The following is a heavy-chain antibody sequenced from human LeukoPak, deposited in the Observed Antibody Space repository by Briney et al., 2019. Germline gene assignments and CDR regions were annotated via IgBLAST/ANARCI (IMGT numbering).Heavy chain of an antibody. V-gene: IGHV3-23*01. CDR3: ARDYYYDSSGDNRVYYFDY. Sequence: GGSLRLSCATSGFTFSSYPMSWVRQAPGRGLKWVSVISGNSGATYYADSVKGRFTISRDNAKNSLYLQMNSLRAEDTAVYYCARDYYYDSSGDNRVYYFDYWGQGTLVTVSS. D-gene: IGHD3-22*01. J-gene: IGHJ4*02. CDR1: GFTFSSYP. CDR2: ISGNSGAT.